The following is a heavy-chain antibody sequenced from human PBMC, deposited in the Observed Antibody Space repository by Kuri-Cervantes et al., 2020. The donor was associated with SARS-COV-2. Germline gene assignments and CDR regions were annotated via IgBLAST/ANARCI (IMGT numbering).Heavy chain of an antibody. J-gene: IGHJ4*02. V-gene: IGHV3-21*01. D-gene: IGHD2-2*02. Sequence: GESLKISCAASGFTFSSYSMNWVRQAPGKGLECVSSISSSSSYIYYADSVKGRFTISRDNAKNSLYLQMNSLRAEDTAVYYCARVPNVVPAAIGGGYWGQGTLVTVSS. CDR2: ISSSSSYI. CDR3: ARVPNVVPAAIGGGY. CDR1: GFTFSSYS.